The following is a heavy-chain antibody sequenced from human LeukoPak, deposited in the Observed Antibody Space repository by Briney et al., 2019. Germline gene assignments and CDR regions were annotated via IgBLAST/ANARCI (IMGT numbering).Heavy chain of an antibody. CDR1: GGSFSSDA. CDR2: IIVFFGTA. J-gene: IGHJ4*02. V-gene: IGHV1-69*06. CDR3: ARDRSPTTAGTLDS. Sequence: SVKVSCKASGGSFSSDAVAWVRQAPGQGLEWMGRIIVFFGTAKYAQKFQGRVTITADKSTDTAHMELSSLRSEDTAVYFCARDRSPTTAGTLDSWGQGTLVTVSS. D-gene: IGHD5-12*01.